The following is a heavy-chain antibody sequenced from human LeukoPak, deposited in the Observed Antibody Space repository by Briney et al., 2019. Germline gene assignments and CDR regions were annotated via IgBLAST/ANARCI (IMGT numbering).Heavy chain of an antibody. D-gene: IGHD3-22*01. CDR3: AKVALLPSSRGYFDTNYWYFDL. CDR1: GGTFSSYA. CDR2: IIPIFGTA. Sequence: ASVKVSCKASGGTFSSYAISWVRQAPGQGLEWMGGIIPIFGTANYAQKFQGRVTITADESTSTAYMELSSLRSEDTAVYYCAKVALLPSSRGYFDTNYWYFDLWGRGTLVTVSS. V-gene: IGHV1-69*13. J-gene: IGHJ2*01.